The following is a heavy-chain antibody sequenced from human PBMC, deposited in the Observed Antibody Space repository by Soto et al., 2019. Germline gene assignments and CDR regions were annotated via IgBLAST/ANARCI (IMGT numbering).Heavy chain of an antibody. CDR1: GGTFSSYA. CDR2: IIPIFGTA. V-gene: IGHV1-69*06. Sequence: GASVQVSCTASGGTFSSYAIIWGRQAPGQGLEWMGGIIPIFGTANYAQKFQGRVTITADKSTSTAYMELSSLRSEDTAVYYCARGASSSSAFDIWGQGTMVTVSS. D-gene: IGHD6-6*01. J-gene: IGHJ3*02. CDR3: ARGASSSSAFDI.